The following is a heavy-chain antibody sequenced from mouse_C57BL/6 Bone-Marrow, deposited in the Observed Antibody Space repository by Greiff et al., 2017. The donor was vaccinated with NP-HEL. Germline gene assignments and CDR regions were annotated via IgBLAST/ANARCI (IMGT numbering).Heavy chain of an antibody. CDR2: IDPSDSYT. Sequence: QVQLQQPGAELVMPGASVKLSCKASGYTFTSYWMHWVKQRPGQGLEWIGEIDPSDSYTNYNQKFKGKSTLTVDKSSSTAYMQLSSLTSEDSAVYYCAREKNYYGSRDAMDYWGQGTLVTVSS. CDR3: AREKNYYGSRDAMDY. D-gene: IGHD1-1*01. V-gene: IGHV1-69*01. J-gene: IGHJ4*01. CDR1: GYTFTSYW.